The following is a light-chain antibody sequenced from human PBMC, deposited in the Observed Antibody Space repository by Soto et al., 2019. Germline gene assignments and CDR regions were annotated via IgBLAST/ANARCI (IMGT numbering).Light chain of an antibody. Sequence: SALDQPASVSGSRGQRITLSCTGTSSDVGGYNYVSWYQQHPGKAPKLMIYDVSNRPSGVSNRFSGSKSGNTASLTISGLQAEDEADYYCSSYTSSSTLVFGTGTRSPS. CDR1: SSDVGGYNY. V-gene: IGLV2-14*01. CDR2: DVS. J-gene: IGLJ1*01. CDR3: SSYTSSSTLV.